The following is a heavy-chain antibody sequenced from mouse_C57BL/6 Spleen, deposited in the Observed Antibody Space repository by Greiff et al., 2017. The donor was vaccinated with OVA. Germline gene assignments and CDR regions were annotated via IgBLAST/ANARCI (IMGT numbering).Heavy chain of an antibody. CDR3: ARKGSLGYFDV. J-gene: IGHJ1*03. Sequence: VKLVESGPGLVQPSQSLSITCTVSGFSLTSYGVHWVRQSPGKGLEWLGVIWSGGSTDYNAAFISRLSISKDNSKSQVFFKMNSLQADDTAIYYCARKGSLGYFDVWGTGTTVTVSS. CDR2: IWSGGST. V-gene: IGHV2-2*01. CDR1: GFSLTSYG.